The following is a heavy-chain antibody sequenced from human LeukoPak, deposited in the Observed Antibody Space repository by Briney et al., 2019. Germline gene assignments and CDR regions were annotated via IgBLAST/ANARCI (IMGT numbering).Heavy chain of an antibody. CDR1: GGSIGSYY. V-gene: IGHV4-4*07. CDR3: ARSENYYDSSGESYFDY. D-gene: IGHD3-22*01. Sequence: SETLSLTCTVSGGSIGSYYWSWIRQPAGKGLEWIGRIYTSGSTNYNPSLKSRVTISVDTSKNQFSLKLSSVTAADTAVYYCARSENYYDSSGESYFDYWGQGTLVTVSS. CDR2: IYTSGST. J-gene: IGHJ4*02.